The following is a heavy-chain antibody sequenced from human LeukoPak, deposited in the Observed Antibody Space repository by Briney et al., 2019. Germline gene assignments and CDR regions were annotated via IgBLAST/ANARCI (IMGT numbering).Heavy chain of an antibody. CDR1: GYTFTGYY. D-gene: IGHD2-2*01. V-gene: IGHV1-2*02. CDR3: ARDPPAAITYYGMDV. CDR2: INPNSGGT. J-gene: IGHJ6*02. Sequence: ASVKVSCKASGYTFTGYYMHWVRQAPGQGLEWMGWINPNSGGTNYAKKFQGRVTMTRDTSISTAYMELSRLRSDDTAVYSCARDPPAAITYYGMDVWGQGTTVTVS.